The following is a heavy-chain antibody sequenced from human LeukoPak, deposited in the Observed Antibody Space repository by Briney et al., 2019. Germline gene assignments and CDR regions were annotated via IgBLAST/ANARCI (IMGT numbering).Heavy chain of an antibody. Sequence: QPGGSLRLSYAASGFTFSSYAMSWVRQAPGKGLEWVSAISGSGGSTYYADSVKGRFTISRDNSKNTLYLQMNSLRAEDTAVYYCAKALLRFLEWLPSDYWGQGTLVTVSS. D-gene: IGHD3-3*01. CDR2: ISGSGGST. CDR1: GFTFSSYA. V-gene: IGHV3-23*01. CDR3: AKALLRFLEWLPSDY. J-gene: IGHJ4*02.